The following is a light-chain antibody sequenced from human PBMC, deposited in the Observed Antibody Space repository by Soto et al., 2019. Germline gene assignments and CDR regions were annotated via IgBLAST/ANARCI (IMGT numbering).Light chain of an antibody. V-gene: IGLV2-14*02. CDR1: SSSIVSSNV. J-gene: IGLJ2*01. CDR2: ATT. Sequence: SALTQPAAVSGSPGQSITISCAGTSSSIVSSNVVSWYQQHPGKAPKLIIYATTKRPSGISDRFSSSKSGNTSSLTISGLRPEDEADYYCCAYTGTTTLFGGGTKVTVL. CDR3: CAYTGTTTL.